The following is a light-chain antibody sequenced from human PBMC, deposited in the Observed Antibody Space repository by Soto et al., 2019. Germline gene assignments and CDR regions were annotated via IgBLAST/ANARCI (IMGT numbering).Light chain of an antibody. Sequence: EIVMMQSPATLSVTPGERATLSCRASQSVSSNLAWYQQKPGQAPRLLIYGASTRATGIPARFSGSGSGTEFTLTICSLQSEDFAVYYCQQYNNWPLTFGGGTKVDIK. CDR2: GAS. CDR1: QSVSSN. CDR3: QQYNNWPLT. J-gene: IGKJ4*01. V-gene: IGKV3-15*01.